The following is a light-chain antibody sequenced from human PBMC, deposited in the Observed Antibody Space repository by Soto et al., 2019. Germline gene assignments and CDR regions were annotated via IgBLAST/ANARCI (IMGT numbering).Light chain of an antibody. CDR1: QSISSW. CDR3: QQYNSYFP. V-gene: IGKV1-5*01. CDR2: DAS. J-gene: IGKJ4*01. Sequence: DIQMTQSPSTLSASVGDRVTITCRASQSISSWLAWYQQKPGKAPKLLIYDASSLESGVPSRFSGSGSGTEFTLTISSLQPDDFATYSCQQYNSYFPFGGGTKVEIK.